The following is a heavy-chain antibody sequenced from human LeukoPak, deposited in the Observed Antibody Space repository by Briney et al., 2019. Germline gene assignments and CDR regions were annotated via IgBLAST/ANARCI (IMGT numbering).Heavy chain of an antibody. CDR2: MNPNSGNT. CDR1: GYTFTSYD. D-gene: IGHD6-19*01. CDR3: ARGGAVAGTDWFDP. Sequence: GASVKVSSKASGYTFTSYDINWVRQAKDQGLDGMGWMNPNSGNTGYAQKFQGRVTMTRNTSISTAYMELSSLRSEDTAVYYCARGGAVAGTDWFDPWGQGTLVTVSS. J-gene: IGHJ5*02. V-gene: IGHV1-8*01.